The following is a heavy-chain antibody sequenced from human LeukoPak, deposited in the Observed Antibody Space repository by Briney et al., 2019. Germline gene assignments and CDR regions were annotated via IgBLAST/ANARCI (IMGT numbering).Heavy chain of an antibody. V-gene: IGHV4-39*07. Sequence: PSETLSLTCTVSGGSISTGSYYWGWIRPPPGKGLEWIGSIDYSGSTYYNPSLKSRVTISVDTSKNQFSLKLSSVTAADTAVYYCARAFYDSSGYYSPLRYWGQGTLVTVSS. D-gene: IGHD3-22*01. CDR2: IDYSGST. J-gene: IGHJ4*02. CDR1: GGSISTGSYY. CDR3: ARAFYDSSGYYSPLRY.